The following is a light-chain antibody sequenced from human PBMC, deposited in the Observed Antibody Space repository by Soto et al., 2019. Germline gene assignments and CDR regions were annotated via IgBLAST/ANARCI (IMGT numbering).Light chain of an antibody. Sequence: QSALTQPPSASGSPGQSVTISFTGTSSDVGGYDYVSWFQQHPDKAPKLIIYDVIKRPSGVPDRFSGSKSVNTASLTVSGLQADDEADYYCSSYAGSNTWVFGGGTQLTV. V-gene: IGLV2-8*01. CDR3: SSYAGSNTWV. CDR1: SSDVGGYDY. CDR2: DVI. J-gene: IGLJ3*02.